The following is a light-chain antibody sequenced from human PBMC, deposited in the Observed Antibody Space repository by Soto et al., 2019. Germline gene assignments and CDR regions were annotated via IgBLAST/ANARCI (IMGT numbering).Light chain of an antibody. CDR3: QVWDIMTDNYV. Sequence: SYELTQPPSVSVAPEKTATITCGGNNIGDKRVHWYRQKPGQAPVLLISYDSDRPSGIPERFSGSNSGNTATLTISRFEAGDEAEYYCQVWDIMTDNYVFGGGTKLTVL. CDR1: NIGDKR. J-gene: IGLJ1*01. V-gene: IGLV3-21*04. CDR2: YDS.